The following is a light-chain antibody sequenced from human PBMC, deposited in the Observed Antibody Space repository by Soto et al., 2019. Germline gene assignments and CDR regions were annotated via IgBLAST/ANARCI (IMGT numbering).Light chain of an antibody. J-gene: IGKJ3*01. CDR2: TAS. CDR3: QQSFSSLFT. Sequence: DIQLTQSPSSLSASVGDRVTIACRASQTISNYLNWYQQKPGKAPILLIHTASTLQSGVPSRFSGSGSGTDFTLTISSLQHEHFATYYCQQSFSSLFTFGHGTKVDIK. V-gene: IGKV1-39*01. CDR1: QTISNY.